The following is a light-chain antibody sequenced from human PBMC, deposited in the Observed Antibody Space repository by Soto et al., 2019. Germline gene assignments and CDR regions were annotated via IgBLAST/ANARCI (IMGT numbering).Light chain of an antibody. CDR2: DVN. Sequence: QSALTQPASVFWSPGQSISISCPGNGSDVGGYTFVSWYQQHPDKVPKLVIFDVNRRPSGVSDRFSGSKSVNAASLTISGLQAEDEADYYCCSYKATTTYVFGTGTKVTVL. J-gene: IGLJ1*01. CDR3: CSYKATTTYV. V-gene: IGLV2-14*03. CDR1: GSDVGGYTF.